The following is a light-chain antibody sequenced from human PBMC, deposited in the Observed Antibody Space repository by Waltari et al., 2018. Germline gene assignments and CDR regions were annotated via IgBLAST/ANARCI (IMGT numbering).Light chain of an antibody. CDR3: GSYAGSSNVV. Sequence: QSALTQPASVSGSPGQSITISCTGTSSDVGSYNLVSWYQQHPGKAPKLMIYEVSKRPSGVSNRFSGSKSCNTASLTISGLQAEDEADYYCGSYAGSSNVVFGGGTKLTVL. CDR1: SSDVGSYNL. CDR2: EVS. V-gene: IGLV2-23*02. J-gene: IGLJ2*01.